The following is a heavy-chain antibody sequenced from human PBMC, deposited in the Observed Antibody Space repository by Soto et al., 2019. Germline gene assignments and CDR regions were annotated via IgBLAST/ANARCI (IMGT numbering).Heavy chain of an antibody. V-gene: IGHV3-48*03. CDR2: ISPTGNKI. J-gene: IGHJ5*01. D-gene: IGHD2-21*02. Sequence: EVQLVESGGGLVQPGGSLRLSCAASGFIFSHYEMNWVRQAPGKGLQWVSFISPTGNKIYYGESVKGRFTISRDNAKNSVFLQMNSLTAEDTAVYFCARSFPRFTAPDSWGQGTLVTVAS. CDR3: ARSFPRFTAPDS. CDR1: GFIFSHYE.